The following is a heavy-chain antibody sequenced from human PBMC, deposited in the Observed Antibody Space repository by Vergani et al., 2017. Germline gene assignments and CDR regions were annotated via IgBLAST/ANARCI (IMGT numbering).Heavy chain of an antibody. V-gene: IGHV1-69*08. CDR1: GGTFSSYT. Sequence: QVQLVQSGAEVKKPGSSVKVSCKASGGTFSSYTISWVRQAPGQGLEWMGRIIPILGIANYAQKFQGRVTITADKSTSTAYMELSSLRSEDTAVYYCARDHPSGPAVACDIWGQGTMVTVSS. CDR2: IIPILGIA. CDR3: ARDHPSGPAVACDI. J-gene: IGHJ3*02. D-gene: IGHD2-15*01.